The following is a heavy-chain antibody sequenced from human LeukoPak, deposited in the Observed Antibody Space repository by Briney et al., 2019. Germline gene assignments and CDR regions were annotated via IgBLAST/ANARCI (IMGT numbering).Heavy chain of an antibody. CDR3: ATDIVVVVAATRYFDY. D-gene: IGHD2-15*01. V-gene: IGHV3-30*02. Sequence: GGSLRLSCAASGFTFSSYGMHWVRQAPGKGLEWVAFIRYDGSNKYYADSVKGRFTISRDNSKNTLYLQMNSLRAEDTAVYYCATDIVVVVAATRYFDYWGQGTLVTVSS. J-gene: IGHJ4*02. CDR2: IRYDGSNK. CDR1: GFTFSSYG.